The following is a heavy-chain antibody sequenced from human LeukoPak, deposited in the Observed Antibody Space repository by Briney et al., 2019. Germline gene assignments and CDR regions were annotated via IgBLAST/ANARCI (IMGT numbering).Heavy chain of an antibody. CDR3: ARERFSGNSGAFDI. Sequence: SETLSLTCTVSGGSISSGDYYWSWIRQPPGKGLEWIGHIYHSGSTYYNPSLKSRVTISVDTSKNQFSLKLSSVTAADAAVYYCARERFSGNSGAFDIWGQGTMVTVSS. D-gene: IGHD4-23*01. V-gene: IGHV4-30-4*01. CDR1: GGSISSGDYY. CDR2: IYHSGST. J-gene: IGHJ3*02.